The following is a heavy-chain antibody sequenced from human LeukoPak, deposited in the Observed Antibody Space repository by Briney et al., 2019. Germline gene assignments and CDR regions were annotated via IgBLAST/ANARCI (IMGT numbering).Heavy chain of an antibody. CDR1: GFTFSSYA. Sequence: GRSLRLSCAASGFTFSSYAMHWVRQAPGKGLEWVAVISYDGSNKYYADSVKGRFTISRDNSKSTLYLQMNSLRAEDTAVYYCAREGLELGLDYWGQGTLVTVSS. V-gene: IGHV3-30-3*01. CDR2: ISYDGSNK. J-gene: IGHJ4*02. CDR3: AREGLELGLDY. D-gene: IGHD1-7*01.